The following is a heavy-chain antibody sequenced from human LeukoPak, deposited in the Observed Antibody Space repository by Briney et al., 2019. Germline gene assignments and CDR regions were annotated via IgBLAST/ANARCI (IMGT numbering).Heavy chain of an antibody. CDR3: AKDLDGYGLDNWFDP. V-gene: IGHV3-23*01. Sequence: GGSLRLSCAASGFTFSSYAMSWDRQAPGKGLEWVSAISGSGGSTYYADSVKGRFTISRDNSKNTLYLQMNSLRAEDTAVYYCAKDLDGYGLDNWFDPWGQGTLVTVSS. CDR2: ISGSGGST. D-gene: IGHD5-24*01. J-gene: IGHJ5*02. CDR1: GFTFSSYA.